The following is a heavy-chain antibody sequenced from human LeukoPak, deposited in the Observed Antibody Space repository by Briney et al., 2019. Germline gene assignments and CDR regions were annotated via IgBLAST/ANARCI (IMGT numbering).Heavy chain of an antibody. Sequence: ASVKVSCKVSGYTLTELSMHWVRQVPGKGLEWMGGFDPEDGETIYAQKFQGRVTMTEDTSTDTAYMELSSLRSEDTAVYYCATTTSGEQWLVYNWFDPWGQGTLVTVSS. V-gene: IGHV1-24*01. J-gene: IGHJ5*02. D-gene: IGHD6-19*01. CDR2: FDPEDGET. CDR1: GYTLTELS. CDR3: ATTTSGEQWLVYNWFDP.